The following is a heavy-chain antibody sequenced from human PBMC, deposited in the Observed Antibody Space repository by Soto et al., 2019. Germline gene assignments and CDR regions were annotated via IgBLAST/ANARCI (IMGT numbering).Heavy chain of an antibody. Sequence: EVQLLESGGGLVQPGGSLRLSCAASGFTFSSYAMSWVRQAPGKGLEWVSAISGSGGSTYYADSVKGRFTISRDNSKHTLYLQMNRLRAEDSSVYYCAKERSSSSLYYFDYWGQGTLVTVSS. CDR3: AKERSSSSLYYFDY. CDR1: GFTFSSYA. J-gene: IGHJ4*02. D-gene: IGHD6-6*01. CDR2: ISGSGGST. V-gene: IGHV3-23*01.